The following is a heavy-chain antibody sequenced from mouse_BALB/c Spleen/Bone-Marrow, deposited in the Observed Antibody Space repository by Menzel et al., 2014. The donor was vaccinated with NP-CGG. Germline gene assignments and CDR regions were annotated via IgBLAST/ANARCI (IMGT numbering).Heavy chain of an antibody. CDR3: SKDGGYDHSYYFDY. V-gene: IGHV5-6-4*01. Sequence: EVQVVESGGGLVKPGGSLKLSCAASGFTFSSYSMSWVRQTPEKRLEWVATISSGGHDTYYPDSVKGRFTISRDNAKNTLYLQMSSLKSEDTAMYYCSKDGGYDHSYYFDYWGQGTTLTVSS. J-gene: IGHJ2*01. D-gene: IGHD2-3*01. CDR2: ISSGGHDT. CDR1: GFTFSSYS.